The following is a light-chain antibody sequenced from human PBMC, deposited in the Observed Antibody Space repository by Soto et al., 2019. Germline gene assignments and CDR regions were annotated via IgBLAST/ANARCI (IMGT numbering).Light chain of an antibody. V-gene: IGKV1-5*03. CDR3: QQYNSYSWT. Sequence: DIQMTQSPSTLSASVGDRVTITCRASQNINNWLAWYQQKPGKAPKLLIYKASSLESGVPSKFSGSGSGTEFTLTISSLQPDDFATYYCQQYNSYSWTFGQVTKVEIE. CDR1: QNINNW. CDR2: KAS. J-gene: IGKJ1*01.